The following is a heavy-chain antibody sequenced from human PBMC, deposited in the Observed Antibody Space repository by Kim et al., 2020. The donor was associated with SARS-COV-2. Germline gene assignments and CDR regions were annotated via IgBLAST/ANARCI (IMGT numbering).Heavy chain of an antibody. J-gene: IGHJ6*02. CDR2: IIPIFGTA. CDR3: ARGELRYFDSNEHNYYYYGMDV. Sequence: SVKVSCKASGGTFSSYAISWVRQAPGQGLEWMGGIIPIFGTANYAQKFQGRVTITADESTSTAYMELSSLRSEDTAVYYCARGELRYFDSNEHNYYYYGMDVWGQGTTVTVSS. V-gene: IGHV1-69*13. D-gene: IGHD3-9*01. CDR1: GGTFSSYA.